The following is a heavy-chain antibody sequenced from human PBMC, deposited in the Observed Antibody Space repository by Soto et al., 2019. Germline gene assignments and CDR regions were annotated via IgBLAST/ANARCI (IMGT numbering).Heavy chain of an antibody. J-gene: IGHJ4*02. CDR1: GYTFTRYD. Sequence: ASVQVSCKASGYTFTRYDINWVRQATGHGLVWMGWRAPTRGTTGYAQKFQGRITMARNTSLSTAYMELSSLRSEDTAVYYCARGYTSTNFFDYWGQGTLVTVSS. D-gene: IGHD1-1*01. CDR2: RAPTRGTT. V-gene: IGHV1-8*01. CDR3: ARGYTSTNFFDY.